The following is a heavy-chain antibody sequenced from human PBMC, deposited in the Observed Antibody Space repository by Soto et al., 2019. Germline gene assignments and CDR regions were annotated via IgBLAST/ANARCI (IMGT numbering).Heavy chain of an antibody. CDR2: IHDSGNT. V-gene: IGHV4-30-4*01. CDR3: ARARGGDSGDYASLFDR. J-gene: IGHJ5*02. D-gene: IGHD4-17*01. Sequence: TLSLTCTVFGGSVSIGDYLWSWIRQRPGKGLEWIGYIHDSGNTYYNPSLKSRVTISLDTSKNQFSLKVTSMTAADTAVYFCARARGGDSGDYASLFDRWGQGNLVTVS. CDR1: GGSVSIGDYL.